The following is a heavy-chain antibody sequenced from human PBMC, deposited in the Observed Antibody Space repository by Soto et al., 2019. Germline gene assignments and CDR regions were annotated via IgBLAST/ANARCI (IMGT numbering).Heavy chain of an antibody. CDR1: GGSISSGDYY. CDR2: IYYSGST. CDR3: ARDRYSSGSVDH. D-gene: IGHD6-25*01. Sequence: SETLSLTCTVSGGSISSGDYYWSWIRQPPGKGLEWIGYIYYSGSTYYNPSLKSRVTISVDTSKNQFSLKLSSVTAADTAVYYCARDRYSSGSVDHWGQGTLVTVSS. J-gene: IGHJ5*02. V-gene: IGHV4-30-4*01.